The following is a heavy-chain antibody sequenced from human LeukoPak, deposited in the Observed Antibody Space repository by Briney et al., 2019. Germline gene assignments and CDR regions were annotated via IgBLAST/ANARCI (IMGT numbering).Heavy chain of an antibody. CDR3: ASCPLTRGNGSYHN. CDR2: INHSGST. V-gene: IGHV4-34*01. CDR1: GGSFSGYY. D-gene: IGHD1-26*01. Sequence: SETLSLTCAVYGGSFSGYYWSWIRQPPGKGLEWIGEINHSGSTNYNPSLKSRVTISVDTSKNQFSLKLSSVTAADTAVYYCASCPLTRGNGSYHNWGQGTLVTVSS. J-gene: IGHJ4*02.